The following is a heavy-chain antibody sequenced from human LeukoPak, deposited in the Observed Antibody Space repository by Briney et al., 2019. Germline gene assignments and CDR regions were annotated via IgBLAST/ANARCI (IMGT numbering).Heavy chain of an antibody. CDR2: IIPIFGTA. J-gene: IGHJ2*01. D-gene: IGHD6-6*01. CDR3: ARVSGAARHWYFDL. V-gene: IGHV1-69*05. CDR1: AGTFSSYA. Sequence: SVKVSCKASAGTFSSYAISWVRQAPGQGLEWMGGIIPIFGTANYAQKFQGSVTITTDESTSTAYMELSSPRSEDTAVYYCARVSGAARHWYFDLWGRGTLVTVPS.